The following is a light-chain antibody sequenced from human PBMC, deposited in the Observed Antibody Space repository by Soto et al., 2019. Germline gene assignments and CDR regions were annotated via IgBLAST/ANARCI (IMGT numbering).Light chain of an antibody. CDR2: GAS. CDR3: HSET. Sequence: EIVLTQSPGTLSLSPGERATLSCRASQSVSSSYLAWYQQKPGQAPRLLIYGASSRATGIPDRFSGSGSGTDFTLTISRLEPEDFAVYYCHSETFGQGTKVDIK. CDR1: QSVSSSY. J-gene: IGKJ1*01. V-gene: IGKV3-20*01.